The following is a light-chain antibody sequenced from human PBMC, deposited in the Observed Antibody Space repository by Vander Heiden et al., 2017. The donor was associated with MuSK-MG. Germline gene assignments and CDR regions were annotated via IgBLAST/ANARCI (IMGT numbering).Light chain of an antibody. CDR2: DVN. CDR1: TGDIGGFNY. Sequence: QSALTQPASVSGSPGQSITISCTGTTGDIGGFNYVSWNQQYPGKAPKLIIYDVNKRPSGVSSRFSGSKSGNTASLTISGLQAEDEADYFCTSYSSSSTLYVFGTGTRVTVL. J-gene: IGLJ1*01. CDR3: TSYSSSSTLYV. V-gene: IGLV2-14*03.